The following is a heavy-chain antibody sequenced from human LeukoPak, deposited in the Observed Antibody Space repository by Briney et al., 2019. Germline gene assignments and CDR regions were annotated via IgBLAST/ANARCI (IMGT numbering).Heavy chain of an antibody. CDR1: GGSISSSGDD. Sequence: SETLSLTCTVAGGSISSSGDDWGWIRQPPWKGLEWFGSIYYSGSTYYNPSLKSRVTISVDTSKNQFSLKLSSVTAADTAVYYCARQLITMVRGALDYWGQGTLDTVSS. J-gene: IGHJ4*02. CDR3: ARQLITMVRGALDY. V-gene: IGHV4-39*01. CDR2: IYYSGST. D-gene: IGHD3-10*01.